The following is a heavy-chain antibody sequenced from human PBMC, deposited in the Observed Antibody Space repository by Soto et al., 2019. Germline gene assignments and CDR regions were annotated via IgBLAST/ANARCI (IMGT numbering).Heavy chain of an antibody. D-gene: IGHD6-19*01. CDR3: AKDTDRYSSGRGYYFDY. Sequence: GGSLRLSCAASGFTFSSYGMHWVRQAPGKGLEWVAVTSYDGSNKYYADSVKGRFTISRDNSKNTLYLQMNSLRAEDTAVYYCAKDTDRYSSGRGYYFDYWGQGTLVTVSS. J-gene: IGHJ4*02. V-gene: IGHV3-30*18. CDR2: TSYDGSNK. CDR1: GFTFSSYG.